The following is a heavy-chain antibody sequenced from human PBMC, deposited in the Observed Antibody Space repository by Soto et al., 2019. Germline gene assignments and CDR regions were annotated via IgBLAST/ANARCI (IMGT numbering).Heavy chain of an antibody. CDR2: ISGSGGST. CDR3: AKGYCSGGSCYSGIDAFDI. CDR1: GSTFSSYA. D-gene: IGHD2-15*01. Sequence: PGGSLRLSCAASGSTFSSYAMSWVRQAPGKGLEWVSAISGSGGSTYYADSVKGRFTISRDNSKNTLYLQMNSLRAEDTAVYYCAKGYCSGGSCYSGIDAFDIWGQGTMVTVSS. V-gene: IGHV3-23*01. J-gene: IGHJ3*02.